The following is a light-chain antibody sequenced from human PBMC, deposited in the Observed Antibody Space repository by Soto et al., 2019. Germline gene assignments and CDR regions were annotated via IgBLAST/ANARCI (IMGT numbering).Light chain of an antibody. CDR3: ASLTTTNFV. J-gene: IGLJ1*01. Sequence: QSALTQPASVSGSPGQSFTISCTGTSSDVGAYNLVSWYQHLPDKAPKLIISEVTNRPSGVSDRFSGSKSGNTASLTISGLQAEDEADYYCASLTTTNFVFGSGTKLTVL. V-gene: IGLV2-14*01. CDR1: SSDVGAYNL. CDR2: EVT.